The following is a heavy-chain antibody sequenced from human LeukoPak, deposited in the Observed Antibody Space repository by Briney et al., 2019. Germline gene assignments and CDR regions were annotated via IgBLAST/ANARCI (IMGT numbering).Heavy chain of an antibody. V-gene: IGHV3-23*01. CDR3: VKEDQYCGSTGCYTVGFDY. CDR2: ISGSGGNT. J-gene: IGHJ4*02. D-gene: IGHD2-2*02. Sequence: GSLRLSCAASAFTFSNYAMGWVRQAPGKGLEWVSAISGSGGNTYYADSVKGRFTISRDNSKNTLYLQMNSLRAEETAIYYCVKEDQYCGSTGCYTVGFDYWGQGTLVTVSS. CDR1: AFTFSNYA.